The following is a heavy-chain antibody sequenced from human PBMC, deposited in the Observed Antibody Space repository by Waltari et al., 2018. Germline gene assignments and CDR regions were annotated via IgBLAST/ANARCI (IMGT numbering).Heavy chain of an antibody. CDR2: RKQDGIEK. CDR3: ARSPLDSSGTTFES. V-gene: IGHV3-7*01. Sequence: EVQLVESGGDLVQPGGSLRLSCAASGFTFSYYWMGWVRQAPGKGLEWVANRKQDGIEKFYVDSVKGRFTISRDNAKNSLYLQMNGLRVEDTAVYYCARSPLDSSGTTFESWGQGTKITVSS. J-gene: IGHJ4*02. D-gene: IGHD1-1*01. CDR1: GFTFSYYW.